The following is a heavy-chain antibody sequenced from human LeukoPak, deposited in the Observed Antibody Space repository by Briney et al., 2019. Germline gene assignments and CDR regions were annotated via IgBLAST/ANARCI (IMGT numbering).Heavy chain of an antibody. J-gene: IGHJ4*02. CDR1: GFTFSTYG. CDR3: ARAYCGGGFCYSRFDF. Sequence: GGSLRLSCAASGFTFSTYGMNWVRQAPGKGMEWVSYISSSTSTIYYADSVKGRFTISRDNAKNSLYLQMNSLRDEDTAVYYCARAYCGGGFCYSRFDFWGQGTLVTVSS. CDR2: ISSSTSTI. V-gene: IGHV3-48*02. D-gene: IGHD2-15*01.